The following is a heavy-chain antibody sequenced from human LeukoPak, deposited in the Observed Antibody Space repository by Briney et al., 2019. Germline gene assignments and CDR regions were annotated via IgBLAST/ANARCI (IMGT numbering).Heavy chain of an antibody. D-gene: IGHD3-10*01. J-gene: IGHJ5*02. V-gene: IGHV1-69-2*01. CDR3: TTAGKFYYGSGSPSWFDP. CDR1: GYSFTDYF. Sequence: GASVKVSCKASGYSFTDYFMHWVQQAPGKGLEWMGRVDPEDGETIYGEKFQGRVTITADTSTDPAYMELSSLRSEDTAVYYCTTAGKFYYGSGSPSWFDPWGQGTLVTVSS. CDR2: VDPEDGET.